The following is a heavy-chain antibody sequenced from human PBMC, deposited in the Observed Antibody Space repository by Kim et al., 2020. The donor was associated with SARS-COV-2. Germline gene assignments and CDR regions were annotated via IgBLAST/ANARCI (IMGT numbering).Heavy chain of an antibody. CDR3: ARLCCSGNQCYFNC. CDR2: VSDSDGGT. V-gene: IGHV3-23*01. Sequence: GGSLRLSCEASGFTFSDYSMTWVRQAPGKGLEWVSGVSDSDGGTYYADSVKGRFTISRDDSKNTLYLQMNSLRADDTAVYYCARLCCSGNQCYFNCWGQG. CDR1: GFTFSDYS. D-gene: IGHD3-10*02. J-gene: IGHJ4*02.